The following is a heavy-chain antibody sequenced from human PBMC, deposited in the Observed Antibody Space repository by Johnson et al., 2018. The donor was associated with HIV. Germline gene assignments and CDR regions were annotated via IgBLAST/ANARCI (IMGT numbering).Heavy chain of an antibody. CDR1: GFSFSDYS. J-gene: IGHJ3*01. CDR3: AKTYYGGNDDAFDL. Sequence: QEQLVESGGGLVKPGRSLRLSCAASGFSFSDYSVNWVRQAPGKGLEWVAVISYDGTNKYYTDSVKGRFTISRDNAKNSLYLQMNSLRAEDTAVYYCAKTYYGGNDDAFDLWGQGTMVTVSS. V-gene: IGHV3-30*04. D-gene: IGHD4-23*01. CDR2: ISYDGTNK.